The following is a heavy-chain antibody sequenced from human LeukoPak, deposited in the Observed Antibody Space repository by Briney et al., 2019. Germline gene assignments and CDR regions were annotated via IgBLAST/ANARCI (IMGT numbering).Heavy chain of an antibody. CDR3: ARQSITIFGVVILFDY. D-gene: IGHD3-3*01. CDR2: INPSGGST. CDR1: GYTFNSYY. J-gene: IGHJ4*02. Sequence: ASVKVSCKASGYTFNSYYMHWVRQAPGQGLEWMGIINPSGGSTSHAQKFQGRVTMTRDTSTSTVYMELSSLRSEDTAVYYCARQSITIFGVVILFDYWGQGTLVTVSS. V-gene: IGHV1-46*02.